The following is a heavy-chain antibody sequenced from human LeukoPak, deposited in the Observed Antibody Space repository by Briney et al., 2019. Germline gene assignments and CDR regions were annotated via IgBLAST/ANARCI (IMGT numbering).Heavy chain of an antibody. CDR3: AKPYGGNSKYYFDY. V-gene: IGHV3-23*01. CDR1: GFTFSSYA. J-gene: IGHJ4*02. D-gene: IGHD4-23*01. Sequence: GGSLRLSCAASGFTFSSYAMSWVRHAPGKGLEWVSAISGSGGSTYYADSVKGRFTISRDNSKNTLYLQMNSLRAEDTAVYYCAKPYGGNSKYYFDYWGQGTLVTVSS. CDR2: ISGSGGST.